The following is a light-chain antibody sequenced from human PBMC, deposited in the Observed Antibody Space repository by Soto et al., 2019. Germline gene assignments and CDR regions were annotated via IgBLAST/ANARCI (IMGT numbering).Light chain of an antibody. CDR2: EVN. CDR1: SSDVGLYNL. Sequence: QSALTQPASVAGSPGQSITISRTGTSSDVGLYNLVSWYQQHPGKAPKFMIYEVNKRSSGISFRFSGSKSGNTASLTISGLQAEDEADYYCCSYAASGSLLFGGGTKLTVL. CDR3: CSYAASGSLL. V-gene: IGLV2-23*02. J-gene: IGLJ2*01.